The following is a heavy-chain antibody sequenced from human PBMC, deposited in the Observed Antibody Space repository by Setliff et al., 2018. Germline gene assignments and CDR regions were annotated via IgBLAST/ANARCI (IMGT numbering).Heavy chain of an antibody. V-gene: IGHV1-69*06. J-gene: IGHJ6*03. CDR1: GGIFNSFS. CDR2: IIPLFETT. Sequence: ASVNVSCKASGGIFNSFSITWVRQAPGQGLEWMGRIIPLFETTNYVEKFQGRVTITADKSTSTAYMELSRLTSEDTAVYYCALEYSNSSPTVYYYMDVWGKGTTVTVSS. D-gene: IGHD6-6*01. CDR3: ALEYSNSSPTVYYYMDV.